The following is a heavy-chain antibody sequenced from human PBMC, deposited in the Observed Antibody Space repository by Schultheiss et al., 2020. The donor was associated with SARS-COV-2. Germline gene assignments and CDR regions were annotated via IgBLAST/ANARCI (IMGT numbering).Heavy chain of an antibody. CDR1: GYSFTSYW. V-gene: IGHV5-51*01. Sequence: GESLKISCKGSGYSFTSYWIGWVRQMPGKGLEWMGIIYPGDSDTNYSPSFQGHFTISADKSISTAYLQWSSLKASDTAMYYCARHAVYRNWFDPWGQGTLGTVAS. D-gene: IGHD2-8*01. J-gene: IGHJ5*02. CDR3: ARHAVYRNWFDP. CDR2: IYPGDSDT.